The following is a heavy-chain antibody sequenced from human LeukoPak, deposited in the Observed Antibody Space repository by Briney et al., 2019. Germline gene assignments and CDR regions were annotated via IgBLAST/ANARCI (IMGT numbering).Heavy chain of an antibody. CDR3: ARDVGSDWSVFHFDH. CDR1: GDSVSSNSAA. D-gene: IGHD6-19*01. Sequence: SQTLSLTCAISGDSVSSNSAAWNWIRQSPSRGLEWLGRTYHRSKWYYDYAPSVKSRISINPDTSKNQFSLRLNSVTPDDTAVYYCARDVGSDWSVFHFDHWGQGTLVTVSS. CDR2: TYHRSKWYY. V-gene: IGHV6-1*01. J-gene: IGHJ4*02.